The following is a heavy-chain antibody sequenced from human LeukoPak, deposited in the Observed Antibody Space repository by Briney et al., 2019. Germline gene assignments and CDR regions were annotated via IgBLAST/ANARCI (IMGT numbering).Heavy chain of an antibody. CDR1: GFTFGDYA. CDR3: AKPLVGATQVGFDY. D-gene: IGHD1-26*01. CDR2: IRSKAHGGTT. V-gene: IGHV3-49*04. Sequence: PGGSLRLSCTASGFTFGDYAMSWVRQAPGKGLEWVGFIRSKAHGGTTEYAASVKGRFTISRDDSKSIAYLQMNSLRAEDTAVYYCAKPLVGATQVGFDYWGQGTLVTVSS. J-gene: IGHJ4*02.